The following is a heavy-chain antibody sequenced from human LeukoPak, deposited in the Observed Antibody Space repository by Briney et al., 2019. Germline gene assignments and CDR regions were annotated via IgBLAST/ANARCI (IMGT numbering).Heavy chain of an antibody. CDR2: ISSTGGTT. V-gene: IGHV3-23*01. J-gene: IGHJ6*03. CDR3: ARATDYGDYYYYMDV. Sequence: GGTLRLSCAASGITFSSYGMSWVRQAPGKGLEWVSSISSTGGTTYYADSVKGRFTISRDNSKNTLYLQMNSLRAEDTAVYYCARATDYGDYYYYMDVWGKGTTVTVSS. CDR1: GITFSSYG. D-gene: IGHD4-17*01.